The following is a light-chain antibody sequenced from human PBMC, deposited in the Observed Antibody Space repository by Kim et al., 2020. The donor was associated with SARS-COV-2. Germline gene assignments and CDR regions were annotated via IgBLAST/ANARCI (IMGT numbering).Light chain of an antibody. CDR2: DAS. V-gene: IGKV3-20*01. J-gene: IGKJ2*01. CDR1: QSVSSNY. CDR3: QQYGSSPYT. Sequence: LSPGEGATLSCRASQSVSSNYLAWYQQKPGQAPRLLIYDASSRATGIPDRFSGSGSGTDFTLTISRLEPEDFAVYYCQQYGSSPYTFGQGTKLEI.